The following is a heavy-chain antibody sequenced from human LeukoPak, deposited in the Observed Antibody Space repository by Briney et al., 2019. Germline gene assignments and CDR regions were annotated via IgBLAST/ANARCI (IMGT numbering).Heavy chain of an antibody. CDR3: ARDLESSGWWSLYYFDY. V-gene: IGHV3-21*01. CDR1: AFTFSSYG. D-gene: IGHD6-19*01. CDR2: ISSSSSYI. Sequence: GGSLRLSCAASAFTFSSYGMNWVRQAPGKGLEWVSSISSSSSYIYYADSVKGRFTISRDNAKNSLYLQMNSLRAEDTAVYYCARDLESSGWWSLYYFDYWGQGTLVTVSS. J-gene: IGHJ4*02.